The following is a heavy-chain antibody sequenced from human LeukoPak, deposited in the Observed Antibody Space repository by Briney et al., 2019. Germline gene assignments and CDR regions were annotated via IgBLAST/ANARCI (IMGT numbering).Heavy chain of an antibody. CDR3: ASQLGDASDI. CDR2: ISSSSSTI. D-gene: IGHD6-13*01. Sequence: GGSLRLSCAASGFTFSSYSMNWVRQAPGKGLEWVSYISSSSSTIYYADSVKGRFTISRDNGKNSLYLQMNSLRAEDTAVYYCASQLGDASDIWGQGTLVTVSS. CDR1: GFTFSSYS. J-gene: IGHJ4*02. V-gene: IGHV3-48*01.